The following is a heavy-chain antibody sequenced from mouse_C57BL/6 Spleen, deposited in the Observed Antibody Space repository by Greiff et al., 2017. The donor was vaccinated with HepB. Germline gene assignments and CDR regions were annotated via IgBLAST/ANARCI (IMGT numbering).Heavy chain of an antibody. V-gene: IGHV1-64*01. Sequence: VQLQQPGAELVKPGASVKLSCKASGYTFTSYWMHWVKQRPGQDLEWIGMIHPNSGSTNYNEKFKSKATLTVDKSSSTAYMQLSSLTSDDSAVYYWARSYDGYLGYFDYWGQGTTLTVSS. D-gene: IGHD2-3*01. CDR2: IHPNSGST. J-gene: IGHJ2*01. CDR3: ARSYDGYLGYFDY. CDR1: GYTFTSYW.